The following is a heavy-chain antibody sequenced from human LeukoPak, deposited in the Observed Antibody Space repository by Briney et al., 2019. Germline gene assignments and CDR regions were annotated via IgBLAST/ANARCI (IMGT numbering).Heavy chain of an antibody. J-gene: IGHJ5*02. Sequence: GGSLRLSCAVSGFSFSNAWMSWVRQAPEKGLEWVGRIKSNAEGGTTDYAAPVEGRFTISRDDSKNTLFLQMNSLKVEDTAVYYCVTDENAYSYGAWGQGTLVTVSS. V-gene: IGHV3-15*01. D-gene: IGHD2-21*01. CDR2: IKSNAEGGTT. CDR3: VTDENAYSYGA. CDR1: GFSFSNAW.